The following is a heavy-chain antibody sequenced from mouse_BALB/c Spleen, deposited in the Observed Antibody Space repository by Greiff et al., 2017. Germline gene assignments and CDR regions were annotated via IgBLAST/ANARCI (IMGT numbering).Heavy chain of an antibody. D-gene: IGHD2-14*01. CDR1: GYAFSSSW. Sequence: QVQLKQSGPELVKPGASVKISCKASGYAFSSSWMNWVKQRPGQGLEWIGRIYPGDGDTNYNGKFKGKATLTADKSSSTAYMQLSSLTSVDSAVYFCARSEVRNYFDYWGQGTTLTVSS. J-gene: IGHJ2*01. V-gene: IGHV1-82*01. CDR2: IYPGDGDT. CDR3: ARSEVRNYFDY.